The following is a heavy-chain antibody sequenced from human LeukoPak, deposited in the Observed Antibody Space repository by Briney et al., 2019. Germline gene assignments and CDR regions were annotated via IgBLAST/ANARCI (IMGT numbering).Heavy chain of an antibody. V-gene: IGHV1-8*01. CDR3: ARGKEDYDGSDFPLLGF. CDR1: RDTFTNYD. Sequence: ASVKVSCKASRDTFTNYDFNWVRKATGQGLEWMGWMNPDSGDTGYAQKFQGRLTMTRDTSISTAYMELGSLTSHDPAIYYCARGKEDYDGSDFPLLGFWGQGTLVTVSS. J-gene: IGHJ4*02. D-gene: IGHD3-22*01. CDR2: MNPDSGDT.